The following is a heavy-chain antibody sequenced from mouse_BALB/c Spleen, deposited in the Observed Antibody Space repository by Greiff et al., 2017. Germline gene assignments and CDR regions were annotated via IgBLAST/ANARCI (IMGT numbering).Heavy chain of an antibody. CDR1: GFTFSSYA. Sequence: EVMLVESGGGLVKPGGSLKLSCAASGFTFSSYAMSWVRQSPEKRLEWVAEISSGGSYTYYPDTVTGRFTISRDNAKNTLYLEMSSLRSEDTAMYYCARDYGSSYRDAMDYWGQGTSVTVSS. CDR3: ARDYGSSYRDAMDY. CDR2: ISSGGSYT. V-gene: IGHV5-9-4*01. J-gene: IGHJ4*01. D-gene: IGHD1-1*01.